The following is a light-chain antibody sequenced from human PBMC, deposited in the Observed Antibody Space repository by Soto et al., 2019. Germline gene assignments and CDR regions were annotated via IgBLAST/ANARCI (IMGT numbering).Light chain of an antibody. Sequence: QSALAQPASVSGSPGQSITISCTGTSNDVGHFNYVSWFQQHPGKAPKLLIFDVSNWPSGVSDRFSGSKSGNTASLTISGLQPEDEADYYCTSFTTSNTFVFGSGTKVTXL. V-gene: IGLV2-14*03. CDR1: SNDVGHFNY. CDR3: TSFTTSNTFV. J-gene: IGLJ1*01. CDR2: DVS.